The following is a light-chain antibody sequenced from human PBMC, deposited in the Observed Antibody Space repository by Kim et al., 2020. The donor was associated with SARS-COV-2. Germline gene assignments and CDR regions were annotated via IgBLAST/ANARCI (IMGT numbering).Light chain of an antibody. CDR1: QSVSTSS. V-gene: IGKV3D-20*01. J-gene: IGKJ5*01. CDR3: WQYYNSSTT. CDR2: DAS. Sequence: VLTQSPATLSLSPGERATLSCGASQSVSTSSLSWYQQQPDLPPSLLIFDASSSAAGIPARFSGGGSGTAYTLTISRLEPEDFAVYYCWQYYNSSTTFGGGTRLEIK.